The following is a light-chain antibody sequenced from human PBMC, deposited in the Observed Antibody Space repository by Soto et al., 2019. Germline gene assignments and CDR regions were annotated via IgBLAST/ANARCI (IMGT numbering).Light chain of an antibody. J-gene: IGLJ2*01. Sequence: QSVLTQPPSVSGAPRQRVTISCSGSTSDIGNNVVNWYQQLPGKAPKLLIYYDDLLPSGVSDRFSGSKSGTSASLAISGLQSEDEADYYCATWDDTLNGVVFGGGTKLTVL. V-gene: IGLV1-36*01. CDR3: ATWDDTLNGVV. CDR2: YDD. CDR1: TSDIGNNV.